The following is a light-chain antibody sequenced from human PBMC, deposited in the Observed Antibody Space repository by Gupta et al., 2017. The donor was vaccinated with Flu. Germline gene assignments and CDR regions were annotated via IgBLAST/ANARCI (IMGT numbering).Light chain of an antibody. CDR3: QQYEDAVLT. Sequence: ELVLTQSPGTLSLSPGERATLSCRASQSVSSSYLTWYQQKPGQAPRLLIYGASSRATGIPDRFSGSGSETDFTLTVSRLEPEDFAVYYCQQYEDAVLTFGGGTKVEIK. J-gene: IGKJ4*01. CDR2: GAS. CDR1: QSVSSSY. V-gene: IGKV3-20*01.